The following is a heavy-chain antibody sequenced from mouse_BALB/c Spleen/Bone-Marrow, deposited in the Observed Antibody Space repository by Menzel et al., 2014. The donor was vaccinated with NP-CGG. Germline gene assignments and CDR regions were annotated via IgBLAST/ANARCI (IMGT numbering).Heavy chain of an antibody. CDR1: GYTFTSYT. D-gene: IGHD1-1*02. J-gene: IGHJ3*01. CDR3: ARDWTIPFAY. V-gene: IGHV1-4*01. CDR2: IDPSSGYT. Sequence: QVQLQQSGAELARPGASVKMSCKASGYTFTSYTMHWVKQRPGQGLEWIGYIDPSSGYTNYNQKFKDKATLTADKSSGTAYMQLSSLTSEDSAVYYCARDWTIPFAYWGQGTLVTVSA.